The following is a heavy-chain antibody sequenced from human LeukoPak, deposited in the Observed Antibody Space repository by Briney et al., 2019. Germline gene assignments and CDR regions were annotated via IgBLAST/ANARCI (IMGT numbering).Heavy chain of an antibody. CDR3: ARVTGDDYSDYAGLDV. J-gene: IGHJ6*02. Sequence: KFQGRVTITRDTSASTAYMELSSLRSEDTAVYYCARVTGDDYSDYAGLDVWGQGTTVTVSS. V-gene: IGHV1-3*01. D-gene: IGHD4-11*01.